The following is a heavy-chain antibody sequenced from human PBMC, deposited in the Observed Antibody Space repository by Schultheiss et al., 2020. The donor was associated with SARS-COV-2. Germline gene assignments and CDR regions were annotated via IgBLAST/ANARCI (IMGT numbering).Heavy chain of an antibody. Sequence: SETLSLTCTVSGGSISSSTYYWNWIRQPVGKGLEWIGRIYTSGSTNYNPSLKSRVTISVDTSKNQFSLKLSSVTAADTAVYYCAREYGTFGGVIALSDAFDIWGQGTMVTVSS. CDR1: GGSISSSTYY. D-gene: IGHD3-16*02. CDR2: IYTSGST. J-gene: IGHJ3*02. CDR3: AREYGTFGGVIALSDAFDI. V-gene: IGHV4-61*02.